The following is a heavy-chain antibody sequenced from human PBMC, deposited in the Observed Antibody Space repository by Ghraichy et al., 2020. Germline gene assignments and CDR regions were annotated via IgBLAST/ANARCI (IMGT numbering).Heavy chain of an antibody. Sequence: GSLRLSCAASGFTFSSYAMSWVRQAPGKGLEWVSAISGSGGSTYYADSVKGRFTISRDNSKNTLYLQMNSLRAEDTAVYYCAKDPYCSGGSCYRDDAFDIWGQGTMVTVSS. J-gene: IGHJ3*02. CDR2: ISGSGGST. D-gene: IGHD2-15*01. V-gene: IGHV3-23*01. CDR1: GFTFSSYA. CDR3: AKDPYCSGGSCYRDDAFDI.